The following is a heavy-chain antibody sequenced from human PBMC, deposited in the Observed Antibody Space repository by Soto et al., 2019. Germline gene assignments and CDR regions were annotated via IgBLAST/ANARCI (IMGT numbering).Heavy chain of an antibody. V-gene: IGHV3-21*01. J-gene: IGHJ4*02. CDR2: ISGSSSYI. CDR1: GFTFSSYN. Sequence: GGSLRLSCAVSGFTFSSYNMNWVRQAPGKGLEWVSSISGSSSYIYYADSVEGRFTISRDNAKNSLYLQMNSLRAEDTAVYYCVTSVNDFWSGLSTYFDYWGQGTLVTVSS. CDR3: VTSVNDFWSGLSTYFDY. D-gene: IGHD3-3*01.